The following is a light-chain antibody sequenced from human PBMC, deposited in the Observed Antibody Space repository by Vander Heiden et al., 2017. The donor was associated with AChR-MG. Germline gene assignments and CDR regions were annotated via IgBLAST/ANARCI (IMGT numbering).Light chain of an antibody. V-gene: IGLV2-11*01. CDR1: RSEVGGYDY. CDR2: DVS. CDR3: CSYAGSYTWV. J-gene: IGLJ3*02. Sequence: QSALTPPRSVSGSPGQSVTISRTGTRSEVGGYDYVSGCQKHPGKAPKLMVHDVSKRPPGVPDRFSGSKYGNMASLTISGLQAEDDADYYCCSYAGSYTWVFGGGTKLTVL.